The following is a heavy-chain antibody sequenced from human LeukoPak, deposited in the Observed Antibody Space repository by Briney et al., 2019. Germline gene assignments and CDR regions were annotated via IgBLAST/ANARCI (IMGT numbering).Heavy chain of an antibody. Sequence: SETLSLTCTVSGDSISSLDLWSWVRQPPGKGLEWIGEMYLSGTTHSNPSVKSRVTISIDKSKNQFFLNLSSVTAADTAVYYCAGLVGRYSSGLYYYYFDYWGQGTLVTVSS. J-gene: IGHJ4*02. D-gene: IGHD3-22*01. CDR2: MYLSGTT. V-gene: IGHV4-4*02. CDR3: AGLVGRYSSGLYYYYFDY. CDR1: GDSISSLDL.